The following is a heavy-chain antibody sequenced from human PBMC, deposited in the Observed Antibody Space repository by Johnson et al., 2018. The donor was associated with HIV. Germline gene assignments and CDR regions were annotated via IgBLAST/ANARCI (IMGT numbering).Heavy chain of an antibody. D-gene: IGHD1-26*01. CDR3: AILPEWELSPEVFDI. Sequence: MQLVESGGGLVQPGGSLRLSCAASGFTFRSYWMTWFRQTPGKGLEWVANINDGGSEKYYVDTVKGRFTVSRDNSKNTLYLQMNSLRAEDTAVYYCAILPEWELSPEVFDIWGQGTMVTVSS. V-gene: IGHV3-7*01. CDR1: GFTFRSYW. CDR2: INDGGSEK. J-gene: IGHJ3*02.